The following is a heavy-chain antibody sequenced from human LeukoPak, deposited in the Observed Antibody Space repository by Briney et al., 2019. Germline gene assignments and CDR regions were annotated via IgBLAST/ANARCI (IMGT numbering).Heavy chain of an antibody. J-gene: IGHJ3*02. Sequence: MSSETLSLTCAVSGDSFSSHYWTWIRQSPGTGLEWIGYIFHIGRTNYNPSLKSRVTISIDTSKNQFSLKLRSVTAADTAVYYCARDLVTVTKGFDIWGQGTMVSVSS. D-gene: IGHD4-17*01. CDR3: ARDLVTVTKGFDI. CDR2: IFHIGRT. CDR1: GDSFSSHY. V-gene: IGHV4-59*11.